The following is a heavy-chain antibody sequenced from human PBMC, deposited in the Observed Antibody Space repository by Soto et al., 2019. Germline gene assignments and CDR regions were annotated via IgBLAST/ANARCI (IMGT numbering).Heavy chain of an antibody. V-gene: IGHV1-69*01. CDR1: GGTFSSYA. CDR2: IIPIFGTA. D-gene: IGHD2-2*01. Sequence: QVQLVQSGAEVKKPGSSVKVSCKASGGTFSSYAISWVRQAPGQGLEWMGGIIPIFGTANYAQKFQGRVTITADESTSAAYMELSSVRSEDRAVYYCARGADCSSTSYYRTHRDYYYYYGMDVWGQGTTVTVSS. CDR3: ARGADCSSTSYYRTHRDYYYYYGMDV. J-gene: IGHJ6*02.